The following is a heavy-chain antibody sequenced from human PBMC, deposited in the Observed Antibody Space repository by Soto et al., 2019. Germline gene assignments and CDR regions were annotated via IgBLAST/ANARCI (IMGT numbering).Heavy chain of an antibody. CDR2: IYYSGST. CDR1: GGSISSGDYY. D-gene: IGHD5-18*01. J-gene: IGHJ4*02. Sequence: TSETLSLTCTVSGGSISSGDYYWSWIRQPPGKGLEWIGYIYYSGSTYYNPSLKSRVTISVDTSKNQFSLKLSSVTAADTAVYYCARESIWGYSYGSVIDWGQGTLVTVSS. V-gene: IGHV4-30-4*01. CDR3: ARESIWGYSYGSVID.